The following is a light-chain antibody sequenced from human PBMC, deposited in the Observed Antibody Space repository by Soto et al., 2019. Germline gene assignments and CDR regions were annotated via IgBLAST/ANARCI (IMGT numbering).Light chain of an antibody. CDR1: QSFSSSY. J-gene: IGKJ1*01. Sequence: EIVLTQSPGTLSLSPGERATLSCRASQSFSSSYLAWYQQKSGQAPRLLIYGASSRATGIPDRFSGSGSGTDFTLPISRLEPEDFAVYYCQEYGSSRTFGQGTKVEIK. CDR2: GAS. V-gene: IGKV3-20*01. CDR3: QEYGSSRT.